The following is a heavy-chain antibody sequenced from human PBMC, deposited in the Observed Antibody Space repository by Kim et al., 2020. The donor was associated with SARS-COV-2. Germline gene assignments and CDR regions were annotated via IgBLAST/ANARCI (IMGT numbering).Heavy chain of an antibody. V-gene: IGHV3-23*01. CDR2: IGGGGENT. CDR1: GFTFIYYA. CDR3: AKDQRGDSRPLDY. Sequence: GGSLRLSCGGSGFTFIYYAMSWVRQAPGKGLEWVAGIGGGGENTDYVGSVRGRFTISRDNSKNTLYLQMNSLRVEDTAVDYRAKDQRGDSRPLDYWGQG. D-gene: IGHD3-10*01. J-gene: IGHJ4*02.